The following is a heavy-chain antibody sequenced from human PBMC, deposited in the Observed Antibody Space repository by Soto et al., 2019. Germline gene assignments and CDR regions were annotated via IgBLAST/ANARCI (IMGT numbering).Heavy chain of an antibody. V-gene: IGHV1-3*01. J-gene: IGHJ2*01. CDR1: GYTFTSYA. CDR3: ARSKDYGDYWYFDL. D-gene: IGHD4-17*01. Sequence: GASVKVSCKASGYTFTSYAMHWVRQAPGQRLEWMGWINAGNGNTKYSQKFQGRVTITRDTSASTAYMELSSLRSEDTAVYYCARSKDYGDYWYFDLWGRGTLVTVSS. CDR2: INAGNGNT.